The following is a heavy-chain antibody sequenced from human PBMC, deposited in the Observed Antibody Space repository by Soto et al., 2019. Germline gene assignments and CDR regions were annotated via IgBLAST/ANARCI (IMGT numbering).Heavy chain of an antibody. Sequence: QVQLVQSGAEVKKPGSSVKVSCKAPGGTFSSYAISWVRQAPGQGLEWMGGIIPIFGTAKYAQTFQGRVTITADEYTSTGYMELSSLRSEDTAVYYCARSQGGSSSLDIYYYYYYGMDVWGQGPTVTVSS. CDR1: GGTFSSYA. CDR3: ARSQGGSSSLDIYYYYYYGMDV. V-gene: IGHV1-69*01. CDR2: IIPIFGTA. D-gene: IGHD2-15*01. J-gene: IGHJ6*02.